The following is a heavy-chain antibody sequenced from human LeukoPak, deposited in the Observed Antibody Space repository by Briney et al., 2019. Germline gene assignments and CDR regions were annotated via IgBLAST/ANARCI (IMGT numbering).Heavy chain of an antibody. CDR1: GFTLSSYN. V-gene: IGHV3-21*01. Sequence: GGSLRLSCVASGFTLSSYNMKWVRQAPGKRLEWVSSISWRNIDIEYADSVKGRFTISRDNDKKSLYLQMNSLRVEDTAVYYCARVYSSTWYSGYLHMDVWGKGTTVTVSS. D-gene: IGHD6-13*01. CDR3: ARVYSSTWYSGYLHMDV. J-gene: IGHJ6*03. CDR2: ISWRNIDI.